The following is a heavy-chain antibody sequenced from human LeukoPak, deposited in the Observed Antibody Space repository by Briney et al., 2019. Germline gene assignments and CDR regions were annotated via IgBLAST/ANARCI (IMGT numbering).Heavy chain of an antibody. CDR2: IYTSGST. D-gene: IGHD2-2*02. J-gene: IGHJ4*02. V-gene: IGHV4-61*02. CDR3: ARGAPYCSSTSCYTELEKYYFDY. CDR1: GGSISSGSYY. Sequence: SQTLSLTCTVSGGSISSGSYYWSWIRQPAGKGLEWIGRIYTSGSTNYNPSLKSRVTISVDTSKNQFSLKLSSVTAADTAVYYCARGAPYCSSTSCYTELEKYYFDYWGQGTLVTVSS.